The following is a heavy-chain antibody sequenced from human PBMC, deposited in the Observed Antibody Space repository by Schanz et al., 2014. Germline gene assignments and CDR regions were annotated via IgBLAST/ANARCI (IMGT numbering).Heavy chain of an antibody. V-gene: IGHV1-46*01. Sequence: QVQLVQSGAEVKKPGASVKVSCEASGYTFTSYYIHWFRQAPGQGLEWMGKINPSSGTTRIAQNFQGRLTVTRDTSTSTVNMELSSLRSEDTAVYYCARAPVTVGPYHYYMDVWGKGTTVAVSS. J-gene: IGHJ6*03. CDR3: ARAPVTVGPYHYYMDV. D-gene: IGHD4-17*01. CDR2: INPSSGTT. CDR1: GYTFTSYY.